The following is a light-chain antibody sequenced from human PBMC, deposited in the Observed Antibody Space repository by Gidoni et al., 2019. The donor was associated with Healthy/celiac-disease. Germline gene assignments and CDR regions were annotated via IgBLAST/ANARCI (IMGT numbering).Light chain of an antibody. CDR1: QSVSSS. CDR2: DAS. J-gene: IGKJ4*01. V-gene: IGKV3-11*01. Sequence: EIVLTQSPATLSLSPGERATLSSRASQSVSSSSAWYQQKPGQAPRLLIYDASNRATGVPARFSGSGSETDLTLTISSLEPEDFAVYYCQQRSNWLTFGGGTKVEIK. CDR3: QQRSNWLT.